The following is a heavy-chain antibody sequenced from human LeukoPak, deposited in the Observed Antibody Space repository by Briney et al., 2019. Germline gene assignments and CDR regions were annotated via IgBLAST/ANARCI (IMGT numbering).Heavy chain of an antibody. CDR2: INPSGST. CDR1: GGSFSDYY. D-gene: IGHD5-18*01. V-gene: IGHV4-34*01. J-gene: IGHJ6*03. CDR3: ARVGYSYVINDWSRTGLGAYPTKYYYHMDV. Sequence: SETLSLTCAVYGGSFSDYYWSWIRQPPWKGLEWIGEINPSGSTNYSPSLKSRVTISVDTSKNQFSLKLSSVAAADTAVYFCARVGYSYVINDWSRTGLGAYPTKYYYHMDVWDKGTTVTVSS.